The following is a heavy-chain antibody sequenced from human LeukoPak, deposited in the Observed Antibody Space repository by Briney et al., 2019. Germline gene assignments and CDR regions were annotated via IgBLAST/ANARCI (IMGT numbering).Heavy chain of an antibody. CDR1: GFTFSSYW. D-gene: IGHD5-18*01. CDR2: IKQDGSEK. CDR3: ARAQLWLYGDAFDI. V-gene: IGHV3-7*05. J-gene: IGHJ3*02. Sequence: GGSLRLSCAASGFTFSSYWMSWVRQAPGKGPEWVANIKQDGSEKYYVDSVKGRFTISRDNAKNSLYLQMNSLRAENTAVYYCARAQLWLYGDAFDIWGQGTMVTVSS.